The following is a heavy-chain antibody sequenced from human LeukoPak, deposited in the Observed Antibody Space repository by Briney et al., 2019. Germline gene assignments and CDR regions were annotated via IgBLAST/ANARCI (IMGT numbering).Heavy chain of an antibody. V-gene: IGHV3-48*03. CDR3: ARDGSTGWEGFDY. CDR1: GFTFSSYE. D-gene: IGHD3-10*01. J-gene: IGHJ4*02. CDR2: ISSSGSTI. Sequence: PGGSLRLSCAASGFTFSSYEMNWVRQAPGKGLEWVSYISSSGSTIYYADSVKGRFTISRDNAKNSLYLQMNSLRAEDTAVYYCARDGSTGWEGFDYWGQGTLVTVSS.